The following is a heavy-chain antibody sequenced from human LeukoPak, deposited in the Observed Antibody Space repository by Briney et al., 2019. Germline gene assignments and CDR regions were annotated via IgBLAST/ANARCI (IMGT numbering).Heavy chain of an antibody. CDR1: GFTVSGNY. V-gene: IGHV3-23*01. CDR3: AKEERYFDY. Sequence: PGGSLRLSCAASGFTVSGNYMSWVRQAPGKGLEWVSSISFSDGSTYYADSVKGRFTISRDNSKNTLYLQMNSLRAEDTAVYYCAKEERYFDYWGQGTLVTVSS. CDR2: ISFSDGST. D-gene: IGHD1-1*01. J-gene: IGHJ4*02.